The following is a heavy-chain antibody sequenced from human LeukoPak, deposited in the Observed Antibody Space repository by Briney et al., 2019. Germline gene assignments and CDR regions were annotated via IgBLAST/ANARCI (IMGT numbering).Heavy chain of an antibody. V-gene: IGHV3-23*01. CDR3: AKDLASHKPSDPIAVAENDY. Sequence: GGSLRLSCAASGFTFSSYAMSWVRQAPGKGLEWVSAISGSGGSTYYADSVKGRFTISRDNSKNTLYLQMNSLRAEDTAVYYCAKDLASHKPSDPIAVAENDYWGQGTLVTVSS. CDR2: ISGSGGST. J-gene: IGHJ4*02. D-gene: IGHD6-19*01. CDR1: GFTFSSYA.